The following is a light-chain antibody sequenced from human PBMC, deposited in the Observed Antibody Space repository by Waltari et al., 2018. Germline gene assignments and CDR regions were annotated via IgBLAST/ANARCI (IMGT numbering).Light chain of an antibody. J-gene: IGKJ2*01. CDR2: KAS. CDR3: QQYYTYPYT. V-gene: IGKV1-5*03. Sequence: DIQMTQSPSTLSASVGDRVTITCRASQSITNWLAWYQQKPGKAPKLLISKASSLESGVPSRFSCSGSGTEFILTISSLQPEDFASYYCQQYYTYPYTFGQGTKLEIK. CDR1: QSITNW.